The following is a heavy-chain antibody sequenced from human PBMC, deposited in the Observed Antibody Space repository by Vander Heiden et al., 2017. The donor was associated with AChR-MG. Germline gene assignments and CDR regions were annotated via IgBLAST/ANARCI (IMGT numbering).Heavy chain of an antibody. CDR1: GFTFSSST. D-gene: IGHD3-9*01. CDR3: AKPNLVSTINYYFDY. CDR2: ISDSGGST. J-gene: IGHJ4*02. Sequence: EVQLLESGGGLVQPGGSLRLSCAAPGFTFSSSTMGWVRRAPGKGLEWVSAISDSGGSTFYADSVKGRFTISRDNSKSTLYLQLNSLRAEDTALYYCAKPNLVSTINYYFDYWGQGTLVTVSS. V-gene: IGHV3-23*01.